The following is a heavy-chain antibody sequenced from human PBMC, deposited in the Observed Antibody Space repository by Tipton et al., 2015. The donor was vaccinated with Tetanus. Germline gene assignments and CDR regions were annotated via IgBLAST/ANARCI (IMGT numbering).Heavy chain of an antibody. D-gene: IGHD6-6*01. J-gene: IGHJ5*02. CDR1: GGSVSSGDSY. CDR2: IDYSGRT. V-gene: IGHV4-61*08. Sequence: GLVKPSETLSLTCTVSGGSVSSGDSYWSWIRQPPGKGLEWIAYIDYSGRTNYNPSLKSRVTISVDTSNNQFSLRLSSVTAADTAVYYCARDQGGGRVVRLNWFDPWGQGALVTVSS. CDR3: ARDQGGGRVVRLNWFDP.